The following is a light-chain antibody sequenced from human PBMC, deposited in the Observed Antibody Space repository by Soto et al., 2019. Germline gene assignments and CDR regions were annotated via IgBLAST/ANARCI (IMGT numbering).Light chain of an antibody. CDR1: SSNIGAGYD. CDR3: QSYDRSLSGSYV. Sequence: QSVLTQPPSVSGAPGQRVTISCTGSSSNIGAGYDVHWYQQLPGTAPKLLIYGKNNRPSGVPDRFSGSKSGTSASLAITGLQAEDEADYYCQSYDRSLSGSYVFGTGTKLTVL. CDR2: GKN. V-gene: IGLV1-40*01. J-gene: IGLJ1*01.